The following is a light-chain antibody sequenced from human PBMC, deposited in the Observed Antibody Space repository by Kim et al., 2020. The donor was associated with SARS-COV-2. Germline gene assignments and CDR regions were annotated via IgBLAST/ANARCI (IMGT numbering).Light chain of an antibody. CDR2: GAS. Sequence: DIRMSQYPSTLSASVGDRVTMTCRASEGIRDELAWYQQKPGRAPKRLIYGASTLESGVPSRFSGSGSGTEFTLTINSLQPDDVAMYYCQQFSVYPCTFGQGTRLDIK. CDR3: QQFSVYPCT. J-gene: IGKJ1*01. CDR1: EGIRDE. V-gene: IGKV1-5*03.